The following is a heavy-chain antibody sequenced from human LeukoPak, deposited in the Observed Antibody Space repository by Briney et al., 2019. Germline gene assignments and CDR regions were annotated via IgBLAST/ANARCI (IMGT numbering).Heavy chain of an antibody. D-gene: IGHD3-22*01. J-gene: IGHJ4*02. CDR3: ARGDYYDSSGYYHY. CDR1: GGSISSYY. V-gene: IGHV4-4*07. Sequence: PSETLSLTCTVSGGSISSYYWSWIRQPAGKGLEWIGRIYTSGSTNYNPSLKSRVTMSVDTSKNQFSLKLSSVTAADTAVYYCARGDYYDSSGYYHYWGQGTLVTVSS. CDR2: IYTSGST.